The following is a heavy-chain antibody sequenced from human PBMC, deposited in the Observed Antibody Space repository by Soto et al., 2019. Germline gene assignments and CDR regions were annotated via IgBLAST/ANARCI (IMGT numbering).Heavy chain of an antibody. CDR3: GRLLRYSSGWYLDT. Sequence: GASVKVSCKASGYSFASYGICWVRQAPGQGLEWMGWISAYNGDTNYAHKFEDRVIMTTDTSTSTAFMDLGSLRADDTAVYFCGRLLRYSSGWYLDTWGQGSLVTVSS. CDR1: GYSFASYG. V-gene: IGHV1-18*01. CDR2: ISAYNGDT. J-gene: IGHJ4*02. D-gene: IGHD6-19*01.